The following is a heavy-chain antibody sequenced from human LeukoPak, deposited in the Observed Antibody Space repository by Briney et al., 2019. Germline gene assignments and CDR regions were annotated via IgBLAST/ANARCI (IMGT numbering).Heavy chain of an antibody. V-gene: IGHV3-23*01. CDR1: GFTFSSYA. Sequence: GGSLRLSCAASGFTFSSYAMSWVRQAPGKGLEWVSAISGSGGSTYYADSVRGRFTVSRDNSKNTLYLQMNSLRAEDTAVYYCAKSRSGGGSCYNYWGQGTLVTVSS. D-gene: IGHD2-15*01. CDR3: AKSRSGGGSCYNY. J-gene: IGHJ4*02. CDR2: ISGSGGST.